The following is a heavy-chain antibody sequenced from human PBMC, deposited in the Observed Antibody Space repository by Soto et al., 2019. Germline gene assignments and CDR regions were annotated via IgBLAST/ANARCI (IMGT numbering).Heavy chain of an antibody. CDR3: APEKALGSGKWFDP. D-gene: IGHD2-15*01. J-gene: IGHJ5*02. Sequence: QVQLVQSGAEVKKPGASVKVSCKASGYSFTVYYMHWLRQAPGQGLEWMGWINPSSGGANYAQKFQGRVTMTRDTSINTAYMELSSLRSDDTAVYYCAPEKALGSGKWFDPWGQGTLVTVSS. CDR1: GYSFTVYY. CDR2: INPSSGGA. V-gene: IGHV1-2*02.